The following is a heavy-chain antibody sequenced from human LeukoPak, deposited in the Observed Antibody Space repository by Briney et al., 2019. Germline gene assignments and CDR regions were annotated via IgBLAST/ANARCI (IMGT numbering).Heavy chain of an antibody. D-gene: IGHD6-13*01. V-gene: IGHV4-34*01. CDR2: INHSGST. CDR1: GGSFSGYY. Sequence: SETLSLTCAVYGGSFSGYYWSWIRQPPGKGLEWIGEINHSGSTNYNPSLKSRVTISVDTSKNQFSLKLSSVTAADTAVYYCARRRNRIAAAGPDAFDIWGLGTMVTVSS. J-gene: IGHJ3*02. CDR3: ARRRNRIAAAGPDAFDI.